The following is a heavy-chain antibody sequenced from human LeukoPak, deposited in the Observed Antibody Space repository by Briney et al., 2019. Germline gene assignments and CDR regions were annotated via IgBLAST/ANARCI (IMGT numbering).Heavy chain of an antibody. CDR2: IYTSGST. D-gene: IGHD3-9*01. Sequence: SETLSLTCTVSGGSISSYYWSWIRQPAGKGLEWIGRIYTSGSTNYNPSLKSRVTMSVDTSKNQFSLKLSSVTAADTVVHYCARDYDILTGFWFDPWGQGTLVTVSS. CDR3: ARDYDILTGFWFDP. V-gene: IGHV4-4*07. J-gene: IGHJ5*02. CDR1: GGSISSYY.